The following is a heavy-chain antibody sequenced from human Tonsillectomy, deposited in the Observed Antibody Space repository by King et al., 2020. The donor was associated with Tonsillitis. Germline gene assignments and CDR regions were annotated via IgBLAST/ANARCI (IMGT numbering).Heavy chain of an antibody. CDR3: ARGTGFGITIFGVVDSFDY. Sequence: VQLVESGGSLVKPGGSLRLSCVASGFSFSDYFMSWIRQAPGKGLEWVSYISSSGRTIYYADSVKGRFTISRDKAKNSLYLQMNSLRAEDTAVYYCARGTGFGITIFGVVDSFDYWGQGTLVTVSS. V-gene: IGHV3-11*01. CDR2: ISSSGRTI. D-gene: IGHD3-3*01. CDR1: GFSFSDYF. J-gene: IGHJ4*02.